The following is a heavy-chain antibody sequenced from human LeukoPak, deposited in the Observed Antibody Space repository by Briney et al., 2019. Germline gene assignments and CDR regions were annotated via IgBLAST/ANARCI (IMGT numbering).Heavy chain of an antibody. J-gene: IGHJ6*02. Sequence: GGSLRLSCAASGFIFSSYSMSWVRQAPGMGLEWVSVITGSGGNTYCADSVKGRFTISKDNSKNTVYLQMSSLRVDDTAVYYCAKAASSSWPSYYYGMDVWGQGTTVTVSS. CDR2: ITGSGGNT. CDR3: AKAASSSWPSYYYGMDV. V-gene: IGHV3-23*01. D-gene: IGHD6-13*01. CDR1: GFIFSSYS.